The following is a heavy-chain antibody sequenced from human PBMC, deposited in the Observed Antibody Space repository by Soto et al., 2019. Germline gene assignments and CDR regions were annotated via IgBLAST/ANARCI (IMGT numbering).Heavy chain of an antibody. CDR3: AGITGTPHVYYYYGMDV. CDR1: GFTFSSYG. D-gene: IGHD1-20*01. CDR2: IWYDGSNK. V-gene: IGHV3-33*01. J-gene: IGHJ6*02. Sequence: GGSLRLSCAASGFTFSSYGMHWVRQAPGKGLEWVAVIWYDGSNKYYADSVRGRFTISRDNSKNTLYLQMNSLRAEDTAVYYCAGITGTPHVYYYYGMDVWGQGTTVTVSS.